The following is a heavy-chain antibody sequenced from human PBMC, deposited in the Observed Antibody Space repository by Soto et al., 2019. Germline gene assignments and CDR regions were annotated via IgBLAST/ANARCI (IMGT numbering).Heavy chain of an antibody. Sequence: QVQLQQWGAGLLKPSETLSLTCAVYGGSFSGYYWSWIRQPPGKGLEWIGEINHSGSTNYNPSLKSRVTRSVDTAKNHFSLKLTSVTAADTAVYYCARAGAVGLGYCSGGSCPFDYGGQGTLVTVSS. CDR1: GGSFSGYY. J-gene: IGHJ4*02. CDR2: INHSGST. V-gene: IGHV4-34*01. CDR3: ARAGAVGLGYCSGGSCPFDY. D-gene: IGHD2-15*01.